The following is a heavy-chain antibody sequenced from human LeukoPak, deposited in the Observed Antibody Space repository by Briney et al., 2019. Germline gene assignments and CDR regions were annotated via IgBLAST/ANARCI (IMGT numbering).Heavy chain of an antibody. CDR2: VNPRSGDA. V-gene: IGHV1-8*03. D-gene: IGHD2-8*01. CDR3: ARGVPLGYCTYGVCYPPYYFDY. CDR1: GYTFISYN. Sequence: ASVKVSCKASGYTFISYNINWLRQATGQGLEWMGWVNPRSGDAGYLQKFQGRLTITRDSSIDTAYMDLSGLSSEDTAVYYCARGVPLGYCTYGVCYPPYYFDYWGQGTLVTASS. J-gene: IGHJ4*02.